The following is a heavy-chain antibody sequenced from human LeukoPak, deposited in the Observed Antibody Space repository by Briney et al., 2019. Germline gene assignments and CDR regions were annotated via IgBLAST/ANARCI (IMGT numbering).Heavy chain of an antibody. D-gene: IGHD3-9*01. Sequence: QSGGSLRLSCTPSGFIFSAYGMHWVRQAPGKGLEWVTAISHDGSDKYYADIVKGRFTISRDNSRNILYLQMNSLREEDTAVYYCAKDHVLRYFDWLGSFYVDYWGQGTLVTVSS. J-gene: IGHJ4*02. V-gene: IGHV3-30*18. CDR2: ISHDGSDK. CDR3: AKDHVLRYFDWLGSFYVDY. CDR1: GFIFSAYG.